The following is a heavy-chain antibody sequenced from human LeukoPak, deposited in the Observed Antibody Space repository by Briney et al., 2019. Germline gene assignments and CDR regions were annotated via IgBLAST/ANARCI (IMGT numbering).Heavy chain of an antibody. V-gene: IGHV3-30*18. CDR2: ISHDGSNK. D-gene: IGHD3-22*01. CDR1: GLTFSSYG. J-gene: IGHJ4*02. Sequence: GRSLRLSCAASGLTFSSYGMHWVRQAPGKGLEWVAIISHDGSNKYYADSVKGRFTISRDNSKNSLYLQMNSPRAEDTAVYYCAKDGLSGSAQRYFFDYWGQGSLVIVSS. CDR3: AKDGLSGSAQRYFFDY.